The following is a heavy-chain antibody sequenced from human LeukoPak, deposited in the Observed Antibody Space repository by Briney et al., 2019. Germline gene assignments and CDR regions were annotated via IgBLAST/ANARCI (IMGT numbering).Heavy chain of an antibody. CDR2: INHSGST. D-gene: IGHD5-12*01. CDR1: GGSFSGYY. V-gene: IGHV4-34*01. CDR3: ARGGRWLRLQRGLNY. Sequence: PSETLSLTCAVFGGSFSGYYWSWIRQPPGKGLEWIGEINHSGSTNYNPSLKSRVTISVDTSKNQFSLKLSSVTAADTAVYYCARGGRWLRLQRGLNYWGQGTLVTVSS. J-gene: IGHJ4*02.